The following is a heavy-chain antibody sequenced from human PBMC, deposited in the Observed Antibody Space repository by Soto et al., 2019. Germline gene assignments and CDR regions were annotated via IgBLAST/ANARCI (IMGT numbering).Heavy chain of an antibody. Sequence: QVQLVQSGAEVKKPGSSVKVSCKASGGTFSSYAISWVRQAPGQGLEWMGGIIPIFGTANYAQKFQGRGTITADESTSTAYMELSSLRSEDTAVYYGARDCSGGSCFSYYGMDVWGQGTTVTVSS. D-gene: IGHD2-15*01. CDR3: ARDCSGGSCFSYYGMDV. J-gene: IGHJ6*02. CDR2: IIPIFGTA. V-gene: IGHV1-69*12. CDR1: GGTFSSYA.